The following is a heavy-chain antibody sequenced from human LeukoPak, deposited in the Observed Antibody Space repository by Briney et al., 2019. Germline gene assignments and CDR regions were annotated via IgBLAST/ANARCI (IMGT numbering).Heavy chain of an antibody. CDR3: AKDIAAAGDAFDV. CDR1: GFTFSSYW. J-gene: IGHJ3*01. V-gene: IGHV3-7*03. CDR2: IKQDGSGK. D-gene: IGHD6-13*01. Sequence: PGGSLRLSCAASGFTFSSYWMSWVRQAPGKGLEWVANIKQDGSGKYYVDSVKGRFTISRDNAKNSLYLQMNSLRAEDVALYYCAKDIAAAGDAFDVWGQGTMATVSS.